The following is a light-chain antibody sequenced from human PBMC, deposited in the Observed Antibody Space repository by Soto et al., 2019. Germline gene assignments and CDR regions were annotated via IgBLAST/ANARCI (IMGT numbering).Light chain of an antibody. CDR1: SSDVGGYKY. J-gene: IGLJ2*01. CDR3: SSYTSGSTV. Sequence: QAALTQPASVYGSPGQSITISCTGTSSDVGGYKYVSWYQQHPGKAPKLMIYDVSNRPSGVSNRFSGSKSGNTASLTISGLQAEDEADYYCSSYTSGSTVFGGGTKLTVL. CDR2: DVS. V-gene: IGLV2-14*01.